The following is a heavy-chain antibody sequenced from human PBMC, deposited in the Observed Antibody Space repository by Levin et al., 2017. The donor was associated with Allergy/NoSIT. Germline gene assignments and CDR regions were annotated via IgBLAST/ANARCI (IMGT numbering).Heavy chain of an antibody. D-gene: IGHD3-10*01. CDR3: ARGGIWFGEFNNWFDP. Sequence: GESLKISCKASGYTFTSYGISWVRQAPGQGLEWMGWISAYNGNTNYAQKLQGRVTMTTDTSTSTAYMELRSLRSDDTAVYYCARGGIWFGEFNNWFDPWGQGTLVTVSS. J-gene: IGHJ5*02. V-gene: IGHV1-18*01. CDR2: ISAYNGNT. CDR1: GYTFTSYG.